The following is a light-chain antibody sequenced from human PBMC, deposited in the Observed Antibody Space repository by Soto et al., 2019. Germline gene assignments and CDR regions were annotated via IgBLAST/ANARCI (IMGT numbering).Light chain of an antibody. J-gene: IGKJ5*01. Sequence: EIVLTQSPGTLSLSPGERATLSCRASQSVSSSYLAWYQQKPGQAPRLLIYGASGRATGIPDRFSGSGSGTDFTLTISRLEPKDFAVYYCKQYGSSPPVTFGQGTRLEIK. CDR1: QSVSSSY. CDR2: GAS. V-gene: IGKV3-20*01. CDR3: KQYGSSPPVT.